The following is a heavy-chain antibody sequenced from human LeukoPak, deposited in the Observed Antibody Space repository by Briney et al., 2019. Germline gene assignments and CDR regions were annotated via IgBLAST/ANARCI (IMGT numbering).Heavy chain of an antibody. CDR2: ITGSGGTT. D-gene: IGHD6-13*01. CDR3: ARDQALQLVGDS. Sequence: GGSLRLSCAASGFTFSSYAMSWVRQAPGKGLEWLSDITGSGGTTHYSDSVTGRFTISRDNSKNTLYLQMDSLRVEDTAVYYCARDQALQLVGDSWGQGTLVSVSS. J-gene: IGHJ4*02. V-gene: IGHV3-23*01. CDR1: GFTFSSYA.